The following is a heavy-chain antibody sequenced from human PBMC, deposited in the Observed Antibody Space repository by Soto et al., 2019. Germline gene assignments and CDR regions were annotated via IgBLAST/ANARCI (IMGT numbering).Heavy chain of an antibody. J-gene: IGHJ6*02. CDR1: GGTFSSYA. V-gene: IGHV1-69*13. D-gene: IGHD2-8*01. CDR3: ARYVSRDIVLMVYARYYYGMDV. Sequence: SVKVSCKASGGTFSSYAISWVRQAPGQGLEWMGGIIPIFGTANYAQKFQGRVTITADESTSTAYMELSSLRSEDTAVYYCARYVSRDIVLMVYARYYYGMDVWGQGTTVTVSS. CDR2: IIPIFGTA.